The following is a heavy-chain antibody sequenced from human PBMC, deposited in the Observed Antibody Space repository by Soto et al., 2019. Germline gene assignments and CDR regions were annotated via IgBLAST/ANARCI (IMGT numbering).Heavy chain of an antibody. CDR2: VNPNNGDT. CDR1: GYTFSNYD. CDR3: ANVSRKGSAIDFDY. V-gene: IGHV1-8*01. Sequence: QVQLVQSGAELKKPGASVKVSCKASGYTFSNYDMNWVRQATGQGPEWIGWVNPNNGDTGYAQKFQGRVTPTTDISTTTAYMELTSLRSEDTAISSCANVSRKGSAIDFDYWGQGPLITVSS. D-gene: IGHD3-10*01. J-gene: IGHJ4*02.